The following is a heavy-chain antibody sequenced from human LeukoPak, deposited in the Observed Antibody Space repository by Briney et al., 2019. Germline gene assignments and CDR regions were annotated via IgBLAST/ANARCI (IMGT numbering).Heavy chain of an antibody. CDR3: ARDLAWGAFDY. CDR1: GFTFSNHG. CDR2: VSPPGGGT. V-gene: IGHV3-23*01. Sequence: GGSLRLSCADSGFTFSNHGMNGVRQAPGKGVEWLSGVSPPGGGTYYADSVKGRFTISRDDSKNTLSLQMNSLRVEDTAVYYCARDLAWGAFDYWGQGTLVTVSS. D-gene: IGHD7-27*01. J-gene: IGHJ4*02.